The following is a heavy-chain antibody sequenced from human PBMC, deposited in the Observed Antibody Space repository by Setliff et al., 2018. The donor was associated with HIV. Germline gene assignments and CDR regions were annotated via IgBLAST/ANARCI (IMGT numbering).Heavy chain of an antibody. D-gene: IGHD1-26*01. CDR3: ARLRDMEWELIGLDY. V-gene: IGHV4-34*01. CDR1: GVSFSGDY. J-gene: IGHJ4*02. CDR2: VHPSGSI. Sequence: SETLSLTCAVSGVSFSGDYWSWVRQPPGKGLEWIAEVHPSGSINYNSSLKSRVTISLDTSKNQFSLKLSSVTAADTAIYYCARLRDMEWELIGLDYWGRGTLVTVSS.